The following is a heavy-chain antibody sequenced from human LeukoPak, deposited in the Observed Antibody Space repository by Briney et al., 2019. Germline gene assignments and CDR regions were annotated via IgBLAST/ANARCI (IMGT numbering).Heavy chain of an antibody. CDR3: ARAPQIGFSGCDKNY. D-gene: IGHD5-12*01. J-gene: IGHJ4*02. CDR2: INSDGSRI. Sequence: GGALRLSCAASGFTLSDYWMHWVRQAPGKGLVGVSRINSDGSRIIYADSVNGRFTISRDNAKNTVYLQMNSLRADDTAVYFCARAPQIGFSGCDKNYWGQGTLVTVSS. CDR1: GFTLSDYW. V-gene: IGHV3-74*01.